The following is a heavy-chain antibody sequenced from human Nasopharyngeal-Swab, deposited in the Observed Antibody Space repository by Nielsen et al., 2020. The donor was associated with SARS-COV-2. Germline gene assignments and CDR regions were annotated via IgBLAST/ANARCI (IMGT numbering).Heavy chain of an antibody. Sequence: SCAASGFTFDDYAMHWVRQAPGKGLEWVSGISWNGGNIGYGDSVKGRFTISRDNTKNSLYLQMNNLRPEDTALYYCAKDAYSSSSRLLHWGRGTLVTVSS. J-gene: IGHJ1*01. V-gene: IGHV3-9*01. CDR3: AKDAYSSSSRLLH. CDR2: ISWNGGNI. CDR1: GFTFDDYA. D-gene: IGHD6-6*01.